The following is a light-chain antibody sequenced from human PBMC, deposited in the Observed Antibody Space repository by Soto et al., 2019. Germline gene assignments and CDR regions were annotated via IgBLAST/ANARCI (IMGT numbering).Light chain of an antibody. J-gene: IGKJ1*01. CDR2: DAS. V-gene: IGKV3-15*01. CDR3: QQYNNWPRT. CDR1: QSVRSN. Sequence: EIVMTQSPATLSVSPGERVTLSCRASQSVRSNLAWYQQKPGQAPKLLIYDASNRATGIPARFSGSGSGTEFTLTISSLQSEDFAVYYCQQYNNWPRTFGQGTKVEIK.